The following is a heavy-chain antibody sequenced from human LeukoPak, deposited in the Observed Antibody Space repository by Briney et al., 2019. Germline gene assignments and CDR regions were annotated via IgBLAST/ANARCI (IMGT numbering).Heavy chain of an antibody. V-gene: IGHV1-18*01. Sequence: GASVKVSCKASGHTFTNYGITWVRQAPGQGLEWMGWISAYNGNTNYAQKFQGRVTMTTDTSTSTAYMELRSLRSDDTAVYYCARRVWARGSGWYYYYYYMDVWGKGTTVTVSS. CDR1: GHTFTNYG. CDR3: ARRVWARGSGWYYYYYYMDV. D-gene: IGHD6-19*01. CDR2: ISAYNGNT. J-gene: IGHJ6*03.